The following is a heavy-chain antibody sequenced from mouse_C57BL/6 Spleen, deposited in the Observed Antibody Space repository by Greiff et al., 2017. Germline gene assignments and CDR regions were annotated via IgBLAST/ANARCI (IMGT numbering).Heavy chain of an antibody. J-gene: IGHJ2*01. CDR3: ARNSPDY. CDR1: GFTFSDYG. Sequence: DVHLVESGGGLVKPGGSLKLSCAASGFTFSDYGMHWVRQAPEKGLEWVAYISSGSSTIYYADTVKGRCTISRDNAKNTLFLQMTSLRSEDTAMYYCARNSPDYWGQGTTLTVSS. CDR2: ISSGSSTI. V-gene: IGHV5-17*01.